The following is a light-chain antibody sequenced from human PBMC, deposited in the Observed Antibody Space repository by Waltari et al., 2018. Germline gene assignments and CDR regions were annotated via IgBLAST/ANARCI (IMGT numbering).Light chain of an antibody. CDR2: EAS. V-gene: IGLV2-23*01. CDR3: SSYAGSGSWV. J-gene: IGLJ3*02. CDR1: SRDVGRYNL. Sequence: QSALTQPASVSGSPGQSISISCIGTSRDVGRYNLVSWYQHHPGKAPKLIVFEASKRPSGVSDRFSGSKAANTASLIISGLQADDEADYYCSSYAGSGSWVFGGGTKVTVI.